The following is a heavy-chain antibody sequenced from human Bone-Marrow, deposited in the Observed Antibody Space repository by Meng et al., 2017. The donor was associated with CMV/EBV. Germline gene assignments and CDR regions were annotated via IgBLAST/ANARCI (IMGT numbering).Heavy chain of an antibody. CDR3: ARDLHWGCFAY. J-gene: IGHJ4*02. D-gene: IGHD7-27*01. V-gene: IGHV3-48*03. CDR2: ISTSGTTM. CDR1: GFTFGGYE. Sequence: GGSLRLSCAASGFTFGGYEMNWVRQAPGKGLEWVSYISTSGTTMYYADSVKGRFTISRDSAKDSLYLQMNSLRAEDTAVYYCARDLHWGCFAYWGRGPLVTGSS.